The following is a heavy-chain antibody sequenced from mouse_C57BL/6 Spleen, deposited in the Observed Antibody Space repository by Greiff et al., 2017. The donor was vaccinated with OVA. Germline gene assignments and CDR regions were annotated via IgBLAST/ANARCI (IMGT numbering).Heavy chain of an antibody. D-gene: IGHD1-1*01. CDR1: GYTFTDYN. Sequence: DVQLQESGPELVKPGASVKIPCKASGYTFTDYNMDWVKQSHGKSLEWIGDINPNNGGTIYNQKFKGKATLTVDKSSSTAYMELRSLTSEDTAVYYCARLGNYYGSSHWYFDVWGTGTTVTVSS. J-gene: IGHJ1*03. CDR3: ARLGNYYGSSHWYFDV. CDR2: INPNNGGT. V-gene: IGHV1-18*01.